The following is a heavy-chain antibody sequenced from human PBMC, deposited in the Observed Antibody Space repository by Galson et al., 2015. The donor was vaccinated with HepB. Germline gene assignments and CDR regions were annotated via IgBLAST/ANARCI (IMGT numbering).Heavy chain of an antibody. D-gene: IGHD6-13*01. V-gene: IGHV3-30*18. CDR3: AKSQAGWTAVGQGSYYYYYAMDV. Sequence: SLRLSCAASGFTFSSYGMHWVRQAPGKGLEWVGVISYDGSNKYYADSVEGRFIISRDNSKNTLYLEMNSLRAEDTAVYYCAKSQAGWTAVGQGSYYYYYAMDVWGQGTTVTVSS. CDR1: GFTFSSYG. J-gene: IGHJ6*02. CDR2: ISYDGSNK.